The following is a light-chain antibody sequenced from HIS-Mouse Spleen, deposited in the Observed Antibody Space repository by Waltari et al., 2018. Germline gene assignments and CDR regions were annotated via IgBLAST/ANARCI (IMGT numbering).Light chain of an antibody. CDR3: QSYDSSNVV. Sequence: NFMLTQPHSVSESPGKTVTITCTGISGHIANNYGQWYPQSPGSAPTTVIYEDNQRPSGVPDRFSGSIDSSSNSASLTISGLKTEDEADYYCQSYDSSNVVFGGGTKLTVL. CDR2: EDN. V-gene: IGLV6-57*02. CDR1: SGHIANNY. J-gene: IGLJ2*01.